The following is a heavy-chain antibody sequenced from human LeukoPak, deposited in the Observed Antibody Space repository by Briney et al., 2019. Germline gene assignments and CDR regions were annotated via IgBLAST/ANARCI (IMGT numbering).Heavy chain of an antibody. CDR3: ARFWEKCADY. CDR2: NFFHDGST. CDR1: GYSFNSHH. Sequence: ASVKVSCKTSGYSFNSHHVHWVRQAPGQGLEWMGINFFHDGSTSNTQKFQGRVTMTRDTSTSTAYMELRSLRSDDTAVYYCARFWEKCADYWGQGTLVTVSS. D-gene: IGHD1-26*01. J-gene: IGHJ4*02. V-gene: IGHV1-46*02.